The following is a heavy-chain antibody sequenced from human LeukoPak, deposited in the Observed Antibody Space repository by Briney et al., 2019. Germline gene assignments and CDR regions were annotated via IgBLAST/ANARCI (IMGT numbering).Heavy chain of an antibody. CDR3: AAMGSATIKENWFAP. CDR1: GFTFSSYG. D-gene: IGHD5-12*01. Sequence: HSGGSLRLSCAASGFTFSSYGMHWVRQAPGKGLEWVAVISYDGSNKYYADSVKGRFTISRDNSKNTLYLQMNSLRAEDTAVYYCAAMGSATIKENWFAPWGQGTLVTVSS. J-gene: IGHJ5*02. V-gene: IGHV3-30*03. CDR2: ISYDGSNK.